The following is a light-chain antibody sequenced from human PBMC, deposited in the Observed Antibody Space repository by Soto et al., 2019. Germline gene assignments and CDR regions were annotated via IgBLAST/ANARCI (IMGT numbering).Light chain of an antibody. Sequence: EFVLTQSPATLSLSPGERATLSCRASQSVSSYLAWYQQKPGQAPRLLIYDASNRATGIPARFSGSGSGTDFTLTISSLDHEDFAVYYCQQRSNWPITFGQGTRLEMK. CDR3: QQRSNWPIT. CDR1: QSVSSY. J-gene: IGKJ5*01. V-gene: IGKV3-11*01. CDR2: DAS.